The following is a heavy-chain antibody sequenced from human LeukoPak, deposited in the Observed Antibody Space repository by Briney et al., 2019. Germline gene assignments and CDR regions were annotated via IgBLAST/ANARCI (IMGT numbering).Heavy chain of an antibody. J-gene: IGHJ4*02. D-gene: IGHD4-17*01. CDR2: IFPGDADT. V-gene: IGHV5-51*01. Sequence: GESLNISCKGSGYSFTTSWGGGVGQMPGRGREGRGMIFPGDADTRYSPSFQGQFIISVDTSITSAYMQWRSMKASDTAVYYCARLRKVTTDFHNIDSWGQGTLVTVSS. CDR1: GYSFTTSW. CDR3: ARLRKVTTDFHNIDS.